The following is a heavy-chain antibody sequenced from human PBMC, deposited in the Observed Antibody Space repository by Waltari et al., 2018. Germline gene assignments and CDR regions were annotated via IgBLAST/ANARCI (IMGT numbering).Heavy chain of an antibody. D-gene: IGHD2-21*02. CDR2: ITTDVTST. V-gene: IGHV3-74*01. Sequence: EVQLVESGGGLVQSGGSLSLSCAATGFSISSDWMPWVRQAPGKGLVWVSHITTDVTSTNYADSVKGRFTISRDSAKNTLYLQMNSLRAEDTALYYCVREGHDYYNEGDAFDIWGHGTMVTVSS. CDR1: GFSISSDW. J-gene: IGHJ3*02. CDR3: VREGHDYYNEGDAFDI.